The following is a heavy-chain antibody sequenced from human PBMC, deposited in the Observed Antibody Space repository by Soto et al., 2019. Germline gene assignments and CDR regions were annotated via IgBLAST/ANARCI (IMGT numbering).Heavy chain of an antibody. Sequence: GGSLRLSCAASGFIFTNHSMNWVRQAPGKGLEWVSVIGGRGNSAYYADSVQGRFTISRDNSKNTLSLQMSSLTADDTAIYYCVREGRGSFDFWGRGTMVTVSS. D-gene: IGHD5-12*01. CDR1: GFIFTNHS. CDR3: VREGRGSFDF. V-gene: IGHV3-23*01. CDR2: IGGRGNSA. J-gene: IGHJ3*01.